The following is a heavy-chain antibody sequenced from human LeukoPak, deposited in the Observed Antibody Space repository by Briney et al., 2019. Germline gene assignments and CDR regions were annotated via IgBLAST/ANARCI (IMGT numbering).Heavy chain of an antibody. CDR3: ARGRGVYDFWNVITSYFDY. D-gene: IGHD3-3*01. V-gene: IGHV4-39*07. CDR2: INHSGIT. Sequence: SETLSLTCTVSGGSISSSSYYWTWIRQPPAKGLEWIGEINHSGITNYNPSLKSRVTISVDTSKNQFSLKLSSVTAADTALYYCARGRGVYDFWNVITSYFDYWGQGTLVTVSS. CDR1: GGSISSSSYY. J-gene: IGHJ4*02.